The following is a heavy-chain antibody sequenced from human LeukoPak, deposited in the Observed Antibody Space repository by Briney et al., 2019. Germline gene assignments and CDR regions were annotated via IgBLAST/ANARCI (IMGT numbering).Heavy chain of an antibody. J-gene: IGHJ1*01. CDR1: GFTFSGSA. CDR3: ARGRDH. V-gene: IGHV3-73*01. CDR2: IRSKANSYAT. Sequence: PGGSLRLSCAASGFTFSGSAMHWVRQASGKGLEWVGRIRSKANSYATAYAASVKGRFTISRDDSKNTAYLQMNSLRAEDTAVYYCARGRDHWGQGTLVTVSS.